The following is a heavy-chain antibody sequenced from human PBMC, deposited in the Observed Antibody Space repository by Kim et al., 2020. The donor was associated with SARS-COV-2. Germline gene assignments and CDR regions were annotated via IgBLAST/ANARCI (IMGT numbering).Heavy chain of an antibody. V-gene: IGHV4-59*08. CDR2: IYYSGST. CDR3: ARLVGYPSSGTEWFDP. CDR1: GGSISSYY. J-gene: IGHJ5*02. Sequence: SETLSLTCTVSGGSISSYYWTWIRQAPGKGLQWIGAIYYSGSTNYNPSLQSRLNISIDTSKKQFFLRLNSVTAADTAVYYCARLVGYPSSGTEWFDPWGQGILVFVSS. D-gene: IGHD3-10*01.